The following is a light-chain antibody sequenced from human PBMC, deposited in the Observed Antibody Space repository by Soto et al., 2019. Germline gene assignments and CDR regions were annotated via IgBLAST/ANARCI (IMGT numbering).Light chain of an antibody. CDR1: QSVCSY. V-gene: IGKV3-11*01. J-gene: IGKJ4*01. CDR3: QQRGNWPLT. CDR2: DAS. Sequence: EIVLTQSPTTLSLSPGERATLSCRASQSVCSYLVWYQQKPGQAPRLLIYDASNRATGIPARFSGSGSGTDFTLTISSLEPEDFAVYYCQQRGNWPLTFGGGTKVEIK.